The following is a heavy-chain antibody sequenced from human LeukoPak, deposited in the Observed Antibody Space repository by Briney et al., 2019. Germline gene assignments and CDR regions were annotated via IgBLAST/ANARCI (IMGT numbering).Heavy chain of an antibody. Sequence: GGSLRLSCAASGFTYSNYWFHWVRQAPGKGLVWVARINTDGSTTNYADSVKGRFTISRDNAKNTLYLQMNSLRAEDTAVYHCANDMTGPVDSWGQGTLVTVSS. J-gene: IGHJ4*02. D-gene: IGHD3-9*01. CDR3: ANDMTGPVDS. V-gene: IGHV3-74*01. CDR2: INTDGSTT. CDR1: GFTYSNYW.